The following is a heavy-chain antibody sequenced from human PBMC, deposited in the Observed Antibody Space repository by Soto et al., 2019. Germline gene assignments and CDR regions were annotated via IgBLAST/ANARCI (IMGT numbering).Heavy chain of an antibody. CDR3: ARESGENWTYEAH. J-gene: IGHJ1*01. V-gene: IGHV4-4*07. D-gene: IGHD1-7*01. CDR1: GAYISDFS. CDR2: ITVNGNT. Sequence: QVQQLESGPGLVKPWDTLSLTCTVSGAYISDFSWSWIRQPAWKGLEWIGRITVNGNTQYNPSFRSRVTMSMDTSRNQFSLNLQSATAADTALYYCARESGENWTYEAHWGQGTLVTVSS.